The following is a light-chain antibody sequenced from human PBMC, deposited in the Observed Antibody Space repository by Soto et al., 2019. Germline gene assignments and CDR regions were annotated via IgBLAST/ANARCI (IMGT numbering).Light chain of an antibody. CDR1: HSVSSD. V-gene: IGKV3-15*01. CDR3: QLYNIWPWT. Sequence: EKVMTQRPVTLSVTSGERATLSCRASHSVSSDLAWYQQKPGQAPRLLIYGASTRAIGIPARFSGSGSGTEFTLTISSLQSGDFTVYYCQLYNIWPWTFAQGTKVDIK. CDR2: GAS. J-gene: IGKJ1*01.